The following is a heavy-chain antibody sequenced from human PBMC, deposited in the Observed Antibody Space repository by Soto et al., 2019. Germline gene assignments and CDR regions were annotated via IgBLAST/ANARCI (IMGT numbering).Heavy chain of an antibody. CDR3: AEGRESRGSYRPFDY. CDR1: GFTFSSYA. Sequence: PGGSLRLSCAASGFTFSSYAMSWVRQAPGKGLEWVSAISAGAVATNYADSVKGRFTISRDNSKNTLCLQMNSLRAEDTAVYYCAEGRESRGSYRPFDYWGQGALVTVSS. CDR2: ISAGAVAT. V-gene: IGHV3-23*01. D-gene: IGHD3-22*01. J-gene: IGHJ4*02.